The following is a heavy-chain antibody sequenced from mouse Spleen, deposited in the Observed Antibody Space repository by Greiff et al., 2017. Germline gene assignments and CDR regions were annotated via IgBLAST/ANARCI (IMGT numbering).Heavy chain of an antibody. CDR2: ISSGGSYT. CDR1: GFTFSSYG. D-gene: IGHD1-1*01. J-gene: IGHJ2*01. Sequence: VQVVESGGDLVKPGGSLKLSCAASGFTFSSYGMSWVRQTPDKRLEWVATISSGGSYTYYPDSVKGRFTISRDNAKNTLYLQMSSLKSEDTAMYYCARDGVVAPLDYWGQGTTLTVSS. CDR3: ARDGVVAPLDY. V-gene: IGHV5-6*01.